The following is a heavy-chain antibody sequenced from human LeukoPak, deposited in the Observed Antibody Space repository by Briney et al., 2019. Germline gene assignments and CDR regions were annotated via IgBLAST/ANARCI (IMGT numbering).Heavy chain of an antibody. CDR2: ISASGSTI. D-gene: IGHD4-17*01. J-gene: IGHJ4*02. CDR3: AKGHGDWGGNYLDH. CDR1: GFTFTHYA. V-gene: IGHV3-23*01. Sequence: GGSLRLSCVASGFTFTHYAMTWVRQAPGKGLEWVSDISASGSTIHYADSVKGRFTVSRDNSKNTVSLQMISLRVEDTALYHCAKGHGDWGGNYLDHWGQGTHVTVSS.